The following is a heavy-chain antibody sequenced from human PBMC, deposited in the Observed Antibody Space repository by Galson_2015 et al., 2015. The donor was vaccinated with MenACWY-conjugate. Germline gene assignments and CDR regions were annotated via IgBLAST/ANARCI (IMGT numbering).Heavy chain of an antibody. CDR3: ARHRVDCTSGSCISYYGMDV. V-gene: IGHV5-51*01. D-gene: IGHD2-15*01. CDR2: IYPADSDT. CDR1: GYSFTTDW. Sequence: QSGAEVKKPGESLKISCKGSGYSFTTDWIGWVRRVPGKGLEWMGIIYPADSDTIYSPSFQGQVTISADKSIRTAYLQWRSLRASDTAIYYCARHRVDCTSGSCISYYGMDVWGQGTTVTVSS. J-gene: IGHJ6*02.